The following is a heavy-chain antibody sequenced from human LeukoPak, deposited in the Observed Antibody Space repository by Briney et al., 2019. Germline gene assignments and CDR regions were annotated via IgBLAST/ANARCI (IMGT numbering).Heavy chain of an antibody. J-gene: IGHJ4*02. Sequence: SETLSLTCTVSGGSISSSSYYWGWIRQPPGKGLEWIGSIYYSGSTYYNPSLKSRVTISVDTSKNQFSLKLSSVTAADTAVYYCARITVVVPAAIVTKPSYYFDYWGQGTLVTVSS. CDR3: ARITVVVPAAIVTKPSYYFDY. CDR2: IYYSGST. V-gene: IGHV4-39*07. CDR1: GGSISSSSYY. D-gene: IGHD2-2*01.